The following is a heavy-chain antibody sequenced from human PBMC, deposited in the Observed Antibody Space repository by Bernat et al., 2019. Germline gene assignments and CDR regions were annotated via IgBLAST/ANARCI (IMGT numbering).Heavy chain of an antibody. J-gene: IGHJ6*02. D-gene: IGHD3-22*01. CDR2: IYSGGST. Sequence: EVQLVESGGGLIQPGGSLRLSCAASGFTVSSNYMSWVRQAPGKGLEWVSVIYSGGSTYYADSVKGRFTISRDKSKNTLYLQMNSLRAEDTAVYYCAGSGYSQYYYGLDVWGQGTTVTVSS. CDR1: GFTVSSNY. CDR3: AGSGYSQYYYGLDV. V-gene: IGHV3-53*01.